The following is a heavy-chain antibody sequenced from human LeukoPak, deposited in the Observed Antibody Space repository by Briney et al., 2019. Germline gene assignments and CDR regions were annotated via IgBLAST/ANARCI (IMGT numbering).Heavy chain of an antibody. D-gene: IGHD3-3*01. CDR3: ASEIIFGSFDY. V-gene: IGHV3-13*01. CDR2: IGTFGEK. J-gene: IGHJ4*02. CDR1: GFTFRSYV. Sequence: RGSLTLSCPASGFTFRSYVMHWVRQATGKGLEWVSGIGTFGEKYYPGSVKERFTIPRDNSKSTLYLQMNSLRAEDTAVYSCASEIIFGSFDYWGEGTLVTVSS.